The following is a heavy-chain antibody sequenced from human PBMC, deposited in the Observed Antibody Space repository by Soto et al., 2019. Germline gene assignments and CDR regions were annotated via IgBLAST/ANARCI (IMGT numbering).Heavy chain of an antibody. J-gene: IGHJ5*02. CDR1: GGSFSDYY. CDR3: ARRKPGIAAAGTFSNWFDP. Sequence: PSETLSLMCAVIGGSFSDYYWCWIRQPTKKGLEWIGEINHSGSTNYNPSLKSRVTISVDTSKNQFSLKLSSVTAADTAVYYCARRKPGIAAAGTFSNWFDPWGQGTLVTVSA. D-gene: IGHD6-13*01. CDR2: INHSGST. V-gene: IGHV4-34*01.